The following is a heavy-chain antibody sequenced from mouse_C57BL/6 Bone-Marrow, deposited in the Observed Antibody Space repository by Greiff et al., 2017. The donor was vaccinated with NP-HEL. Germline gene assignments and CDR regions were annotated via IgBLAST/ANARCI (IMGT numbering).Heavy chain of an antibody. V-gene: IGHV3-6*01. CDR1: GYSITSGYY. CDR3: ARDGIPGYFDY. J-gene: IGHJ2*01. CDR2: ISYDGSN. Sequence: VQLQQSGPGLVKPSQSLSLTCSVTGYSITSGYYWNWIRQFPGNKLEWMGYISYDGSNNYNPSLKNPISITRDTSKNQFFLKLNSVTTEDTATYYCARDGIPGYFDYWGQGTTLTVSS.